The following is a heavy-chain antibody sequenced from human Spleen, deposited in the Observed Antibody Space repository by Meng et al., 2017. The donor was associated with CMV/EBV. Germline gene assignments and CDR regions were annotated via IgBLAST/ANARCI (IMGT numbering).Heavy chain of an antibody. D-gene: IGHD5-12*01. CDR2: IYNDGSSS. V-gene: IGHV3-74*01. J-gene: IGHJ4*02. CDR3: ARDKGPAYRNSGYDYVGR. CDR1: GFALSTYW. Sequence: GESLKISCAASGFALSTYWMNWVRQVPGKGLVWVALIYNDGSSSRYADSVKGRFTISRDNAKNTVYLQMNSLRAEDTAVYYCARDKGPAYRNSGYDYVGRWGPGTWVTVSS.